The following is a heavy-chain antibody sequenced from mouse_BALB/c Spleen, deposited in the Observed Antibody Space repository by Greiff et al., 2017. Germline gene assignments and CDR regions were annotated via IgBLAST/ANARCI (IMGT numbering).Heavy chain of an antibody. D-gene: IGHD1-1*01. CDR2: INPSNGRT. CDR3: ARGGGYYGNYAMDY. Sequence: QVQLQQSGAELVKPGASVKLSCKASGYTFTSYWMHWVKQRPGQGLEWIGEINPSNGRTNYNEKFKSKATLTVDKSSSTAYMQLSSLTSEDSAVYYCARGGGYYGNYAMDYWGQGTSVTVSS. J-gene: IGHJ4*01. V-gene: IGHV1S81*02. CDR1: GYTFTSYW.